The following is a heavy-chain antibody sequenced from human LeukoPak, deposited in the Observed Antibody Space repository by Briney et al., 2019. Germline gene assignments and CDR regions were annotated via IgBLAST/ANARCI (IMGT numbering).Heavy chain of an antibody. V-gene: IGHV3-33*01. CDR2: IWNDGSNN. CDR3: ASSMAYNCLDY. J-gene: IGHJ4*02. Sequence: GVSLRLSCAASGFTFSSFGMHWVRQAPGKGLEWVAVIWNDGSNNYYADFVKGRFTISRDNAKNTLYLQMNSLRPEDTAVYYCASSMAYNCLDYWGQGTLVTVS. D-gene: IGHD5-24*01. CDR1: GFTFSSFG.